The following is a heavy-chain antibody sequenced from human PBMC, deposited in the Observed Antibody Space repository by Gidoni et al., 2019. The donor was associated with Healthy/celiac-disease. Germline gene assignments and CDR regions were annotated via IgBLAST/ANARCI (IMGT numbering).Heavy chain of an antibody. CDR1: GFTFGDYA. D-gene: IGHD4-4*01. V-gene: IGHV3-49*05. CDR2: IRSKAYGGTT. CDR3: TRDYSNYYYYYYGMDV. J-gene: IGHJ6*02. Sequence: EVQLVESGGGLVTPGRSLRLSCTASGFTFGDYAMSWFRQAPGKGLEWVGFIRSKAYGGTTEYAASVKGRFTISRDDSKSIAYLQMNSLKTEDTAVYYCTRDYSNYYYYYYGMDVWGQGTTVTVSS.